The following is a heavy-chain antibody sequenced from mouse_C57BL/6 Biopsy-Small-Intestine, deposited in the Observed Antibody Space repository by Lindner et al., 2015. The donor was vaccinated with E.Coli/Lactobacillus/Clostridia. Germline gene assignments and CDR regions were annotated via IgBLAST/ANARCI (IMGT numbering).Heavy chain of an antibody. J-gene: IGHJ3*01. D-gene: IGHD3-3*01. CDR3: AREEWDIAEASAFDI. CDR2: INAENGDT. Sequence: SVKVSCKAFWIQLSFRSTIHWVRQAPGQRLEWMGWINAENGDTKYSQKFQGRVTISRDTSASTAYMELRSLTSEDTTLYYCAREEWDIAEASAFDIWGQGTMVTVS. CDR1: IQLSFRST. V-gene: IGHV14-2*02.